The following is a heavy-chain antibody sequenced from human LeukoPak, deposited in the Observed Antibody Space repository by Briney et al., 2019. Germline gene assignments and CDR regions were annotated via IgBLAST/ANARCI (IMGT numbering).Heavy chain of an antibody. CDR2: ISAYNGNT. Sequence: ASVKVSCKASGYTFTSYGISWVRQAPGQGLEWMGWISAYNGNTNYAQKLQGRVTMTTDTSTSTAYMELRSLRSDDTAVYYCARVIGYCSSTSCPGPLDYWGQGTLATVSS. CDR3: ARVIGYCSSTSCPGPLDY. D-gene: IGHD2-2*01. CDR1: GYTFTSYG. V-gene: IGHV1-18*01. J-gene: IGHJ4*02.